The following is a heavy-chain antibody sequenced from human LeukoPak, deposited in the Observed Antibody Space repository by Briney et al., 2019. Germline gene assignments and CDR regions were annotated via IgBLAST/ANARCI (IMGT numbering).Heavy chain of an antibody. Sequence: PGGSLRLSCSASGFTFSRYTMHWVRQAPGKGLEWVALLAYDETFRYYADSAKGRFTISRDTAKTTLDLQMNSLTTEDTALYYCAREADGFDIWGQGTMVTVSS. CDR3: AREADGFDI. CDR1: GFTFSRYT. CDR2: LAYDETFR. V-gene: IGHV3-30*01. J-gene: IGHJ3*02.